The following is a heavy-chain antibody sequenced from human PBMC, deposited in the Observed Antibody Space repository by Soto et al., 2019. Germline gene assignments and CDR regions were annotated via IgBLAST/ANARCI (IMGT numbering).Heavy chain of an antibody. V-gene: IGHV3-30-3*01. CDR1: GFTFSSYA. CDR2: ISYDGSNK. J-gene: IGHJ6*02. D-gene: IGHD3-10*01. Sequence: QVQLVESGGGVVQPGRSLRLSCAASGFTFSSYAMHWVRQAPGKGLEWVAVISYDGSNKYYADSVKDRFIISRDNSKNTLYLQMNSLRAEDTAVYYCARESYLIPLYYYYYGMDVWGQGTTVTVSS. CDR3: ARESYLIPLYYYYYGMDV.